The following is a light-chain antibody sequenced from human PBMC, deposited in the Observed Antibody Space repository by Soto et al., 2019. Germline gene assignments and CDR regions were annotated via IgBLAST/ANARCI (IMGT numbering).Light chain of an antibody. CDR3: QQAMSGPFC. V-gene: IGKV1D-12*01. CDR2: AAS. J-gene: IGKJ3*01. CDR1: QYISTW. Sequence: IQMTQSPSPVSASVGDRVTVTCRASQYISTWLAWYQHKPGKAPKLRIYAASTVQRGVPSRFSGSGAGTDCTLTISSLQPEDLSTYYCQQAMSGPFCFSPWTTGDIK.